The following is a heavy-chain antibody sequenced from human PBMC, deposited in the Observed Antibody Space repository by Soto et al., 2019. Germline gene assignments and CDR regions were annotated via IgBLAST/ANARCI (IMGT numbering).Heavy chain of an antibody. V-gene: IGHV3-49*03. CDR1: VFTFGDYA. D-gene: IGHD5-18*01. Sequence: PGGALRLSCTASVFTFGDYAMSWFRQAPGKGLEWVGFIRSKAYGGTTEYAASVKGRFTISRDDSKSIAYLQMNSLKTEDTAVYYCTRVTTRGYSYGPDYWGQGTLVTVSS. J-gene: IGHJ4*02. CDR2: IRSKAYGGTT. CDR3: TRVTTRGYSYGPDY.